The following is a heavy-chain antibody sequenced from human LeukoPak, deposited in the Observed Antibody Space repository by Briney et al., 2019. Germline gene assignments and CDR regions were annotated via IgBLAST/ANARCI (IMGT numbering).Heavy chain of an antibody. J-gene: IGHJ6*04. V-gene: IGHV3-33*01. Sequence: PGGSLRLSCAASGFTSSSYGMHWVRQAPGKGLEWVAVIWYDGSNKYYADSVKGRFTISRDNSKNTLYLQMNSLRAEDTAVYYCASTIAANYYGSGSLYYYYYGMDVWGKGTTVTVSS. D-gene: IGHD3-10*01. CDR1: GFTSSSYG. CDR3: ASTIAANYYGSGSLYYYYYGMDV. CDR2: IWYDGSNK.